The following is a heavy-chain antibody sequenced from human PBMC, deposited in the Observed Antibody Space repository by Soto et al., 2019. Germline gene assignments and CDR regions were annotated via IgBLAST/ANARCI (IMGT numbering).Heavy chain of an antibody. D-gene: IGHD2-15*01. Sequence: GESLKISCKGSGYSFTSYWIGWVRQMPGKGLEWMGIIYPGDSDTRYSPSFQGQVTISANKSISTAYLQWSSLKASDTAMYYCARLRLGYCSGGSCRRGLDPWGQGTLVTVSS. V-gene: IGHV5-51*01. CDR2: IYPGDSDT. CDR1: GYSFTSYW. J-gene: IGHJ5*02. CDR3: ARLRLGYCSGGSCRRGLDP.